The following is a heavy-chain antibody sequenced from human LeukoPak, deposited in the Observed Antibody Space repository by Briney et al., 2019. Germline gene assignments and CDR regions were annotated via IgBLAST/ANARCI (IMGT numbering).Heavy chain of an antibody. V-gene: IGHV4-59*01. CDR3: ARDLRSEGAFDI. CDR2: IYYSGST. D-gene: IGHD3-3*01. CDR1: GGSISSYY. J-gene: IGHJ3*02. Sequence: SETLSLTCTVSGGSISSYYWSWIRQPPGKGLEWIGYIYYSGSTNYNPSPKSRVTISVDTSKNQFSLKLSSVTAADTAVYYCARDLRSEGAFDIWGQGTMVTVSS.